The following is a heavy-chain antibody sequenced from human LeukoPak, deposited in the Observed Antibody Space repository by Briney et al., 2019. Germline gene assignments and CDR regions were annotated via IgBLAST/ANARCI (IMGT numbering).Heavy chain of an antibody. CDR3: AKDDSGYDSGITDY. Sequence: GRSLRLSCAASGFTSSSYGMHWVRQAPGKGLEWVAVIWYDGSNKYYADSVKGRFTISRDNSKNTLYLQMNSLRAEDTAVYYCAKDDSGYDSGITDYWGQGTLVTVSS. V-gene: IGHV3-33*06. D-gene: IGHD5-12*01. J-gene: IGHJ4*02. CDR2: IWYDGSNK. CDR1: GFTSSSYG.